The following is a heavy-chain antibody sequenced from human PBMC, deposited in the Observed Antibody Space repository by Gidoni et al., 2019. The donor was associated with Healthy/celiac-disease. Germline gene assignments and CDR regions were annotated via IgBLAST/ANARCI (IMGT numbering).Heavy chain of an antibody. CDR3: ALLIAAAGTLDY. D-gene: IGHD6-13*01. J-gene: IGHJ4*02. V-gene: IGHV3-53*01. CDR1: GFTVRSNY. Sequence: EVQLVESGGGLIQPGGSLRLSCAASGFTVRSNYMSWVRQAPGKGLGWVSVIYSGGSTYYADSVKGRFTISRDNSKNTLYLQMNSLRAEDTAVYYCALLIAAAGTLDYWGQGTLVTVSS. CDR2: IYSGGST.